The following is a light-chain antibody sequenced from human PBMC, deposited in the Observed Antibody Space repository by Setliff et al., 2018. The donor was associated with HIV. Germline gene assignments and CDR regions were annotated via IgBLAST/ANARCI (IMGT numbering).Light chain of an antibody. CDR1: SSDVGGYNY. J-gene: IGLJ1*01. CDR3: SSYTSSSTPYV. Sequence: QSVLAQPASVSGSPGQSITISCTVTSSDVGGYNYVSWYQQHPGKAPKLMIYDVSKRPSGVSNRFSGSKSGNTASLTISGLQAEDEADYYCSSYTSSSTPYVFGTGTKVTVL. V-gene: IGLV2-14*01. CDR2: DVS.